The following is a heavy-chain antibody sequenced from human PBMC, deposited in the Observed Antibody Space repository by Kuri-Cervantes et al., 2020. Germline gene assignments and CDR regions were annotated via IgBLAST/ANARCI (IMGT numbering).Heavy chain of an antibody. V-gene: IGHV3-74*01. D-gene: IGHD5-12*01. CDR3: ARVGYDSLYYYYYMDV. CDR2: INGDGITT. J-gene: IGHJ6*03. CDR1: GFTFSTYW. Sequence: GGSLRLSCAASGFTFSTYWMHWVRQPPGKGLVWVSRINGDGITTSYADSVKGRFTISRDNAKNTLYLQMNSLRAEDTAVYYCARVGYDSLYYYYYMDVWGKGTTVTVSS.